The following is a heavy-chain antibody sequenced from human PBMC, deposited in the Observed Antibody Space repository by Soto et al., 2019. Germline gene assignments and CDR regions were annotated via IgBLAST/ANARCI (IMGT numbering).Heavy chain of an antibody. CDR3: AKGYSGRCSSALDS. Sequence: GGSLRLSCAASGFTFSSYAMTWVRQAPGRGLEWVSVISGSGESSYYADSVKGRFTVSTDNSKNTLYLQMNSLRAEDTAVYYCAKGYSGRCSSALDSWGQGTLVTVSS. D-gene: IGHD2-15*01. J-gene: IGHJ4*02. V-gene: IGHV3-23*01. CDR1: GFTFSSYA. CDR2: ISGSGESS.